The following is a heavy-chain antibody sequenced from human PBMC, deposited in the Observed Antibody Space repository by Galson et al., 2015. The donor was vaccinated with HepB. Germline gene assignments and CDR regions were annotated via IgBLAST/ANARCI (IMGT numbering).Heavy chain of an antibody. CDR2: IWYDGSNK. CDR3: ARDRAGYSSSWHPGGGMDV. CDR1: GFTFSSYG. D-gene: IGHD6-13*01. Sequence: SLRLSCAASGFTFSSYGMHWVRQAPGKGLEWVAVIWYDGSNKYYADSVKGRFTISRDDSKNTLYLQMNSLRAEDTAVYYCARDRAGYSSSWHPGGGMDVWGQGTTVTVSS. J-gene: IGHJ6*02. V-gene: IGHV3-33*01.